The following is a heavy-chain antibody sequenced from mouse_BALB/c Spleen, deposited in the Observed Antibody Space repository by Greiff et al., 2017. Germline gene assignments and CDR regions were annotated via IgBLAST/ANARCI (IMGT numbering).Heavy chain of an antibody. J-gene: IGHJ3*01. CDR1: GYSITSDYA. D-gene: IGHD1-1*01. Sequence: VQLQQSGPGLVKPSQSLSLTCTVTGYSITSDYAWNWIRQFPGNKLEWMGYISYSGSTSYNPSLKSRISITRDTSKNQFFLQLNSVTTEDTATYYCARSEGRFITSWFAYWGQGTLVTVSA. CDR3: ARSEGRFITSWFAY. CDR2: ISYSGST. V-gene: IGHV3-2*02.